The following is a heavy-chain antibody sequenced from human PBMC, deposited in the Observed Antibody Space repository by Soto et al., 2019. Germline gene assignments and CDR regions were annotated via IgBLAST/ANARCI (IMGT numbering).Heavy chain of an antibody. D-gene: IGHD6-6*01. V-gene: IGHV1-24*01. CDR1: GYTLTELS. CDR2: FDPEDGET. J-gene: IGHJ6*02. CDR3: ARDPGSSSVASYYYGMDV. Sequence: ASVKVSCKVSGYTLTELSMHWVRQAPGKGLEWMGGFDPEDGETIYAQKFQGRVTMTKDTSTSTAYMELRSLRSDDTAVYHCARDPGSSSVASYYYGMDVWGQGTTVTVSS.